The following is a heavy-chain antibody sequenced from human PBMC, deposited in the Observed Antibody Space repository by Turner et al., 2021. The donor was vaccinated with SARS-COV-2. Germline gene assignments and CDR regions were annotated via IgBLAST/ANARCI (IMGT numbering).Heavy chain of an antibody. V-gene: IGHV3-49*05. D-gene: IGHD3-22*01. CDR3: TRDLDYYVSSDYYPTRMDV. CDR1: GFTVRDYT. Sequence: EVRLEDSGAGTVKSGRSLKPPCTDSGFTVRDYTMSWFRQAPGKGLEWVGFIRSKADGGTTEYAASVTGRFTISRDDSKSIAYLQMNSLKTEDTAVYYCTRDLDYYVSSDYYPTRMDVWGQGTTVTVSS. CDR2: IRSKADGGTT. J-gene: IGHJ6*02.